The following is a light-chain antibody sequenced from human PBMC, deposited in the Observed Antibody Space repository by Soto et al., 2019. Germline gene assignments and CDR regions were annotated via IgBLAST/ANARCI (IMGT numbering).Light chain of an antibody. CDR3: QEYNNWPPIT. J-gene: IGKJ5*01. CDR1: QSVSSN. CDR2: GAS. V-gene: IGKV3-15*01. Sequence: EIVMTQSPATLSVSPGERATLSCRASQSVSSNLAWYQQRPGQAPRLLIYGASTRATGIPASFSGSGSGTEFTLTISSLQSEDFAVYCCQEYNNWPPITVGQGTRLEIK.